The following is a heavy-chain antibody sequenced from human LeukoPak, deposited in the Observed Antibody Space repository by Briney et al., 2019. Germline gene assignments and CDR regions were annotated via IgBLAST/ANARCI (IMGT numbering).Heavy chain of an antibody. D-gene: IGHD3-16*01. CDR2: IYYSGST. CDR3: AKGIGGDYYYMDV. V-gene: IGHV4-39*07. J-gene: IGHJ6*03. CDR1: GGSISSSSYY. Sequence: SETLSLTCTVSGGSISSSSYYWGWIRQPPGKGLEWIGSIYYSGSTYYNPSLKSRVTISVDTSKNQFSLKLSSVTAADTAVYYCAKGIGGDYYYMDVWGKGTTVTVSS.